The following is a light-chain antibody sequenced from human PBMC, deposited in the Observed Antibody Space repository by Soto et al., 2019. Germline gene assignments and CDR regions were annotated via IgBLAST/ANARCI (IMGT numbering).Light chain of an antibody. J-gene: IGLJ2*01. V-gene: IGLV1-40*01. CDR1: SSNIGAGYD. CDR2: GNN. CDR3: QSYDSSLSVYVV. Sequence: QSALTQPPSVSGAPGQRVTISCTGSSSNIGAGYDVHWYQQLPGTAPKLLIYGNNNRPSGVPDRFSGSKSGTSASLAITGLQAEDEADYYCQSYDSSLSVYVVFGGGTKLTVL.